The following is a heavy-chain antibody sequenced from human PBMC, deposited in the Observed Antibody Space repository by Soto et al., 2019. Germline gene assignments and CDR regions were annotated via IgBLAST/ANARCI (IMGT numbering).Heavy chain of an antibody. V-gene: IGHV3-48*01. D-gene: IGHD3-3*01. CDR1: GFTFSDYS. Sequence: GGSLRLSCAASGFTFSDYSMNWVRQAPGKGLEWVSYISSSSTIYFADSVKGRFTISRDNAKNSMYLQMNSLRAEDTAVYYCARVEGVVTPPVYWGQGTLVTVSS. J-gene: IGHJ4*02. CDR3: ARVEGVVTPPVY. CDR2: ISSSSTI.